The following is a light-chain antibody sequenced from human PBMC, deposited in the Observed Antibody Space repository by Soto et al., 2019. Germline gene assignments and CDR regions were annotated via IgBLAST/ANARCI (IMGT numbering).Light chain of an antibody. CDR2: AAS. CDR3: QQLFYSPIT. J-gene: IGKJ5*01. Sequence: DIQRAQSPSTLSASVDETVTITCRASQSISRWLAWYQVKPGKAPKLLIYAASTLESGVPSRFSATVSGTEFSLTITSLQPEDFATYYCQQLFYSPITFGQRRLLEIK. V-gene: IGKV1-5*01. CDR1: QSISRW.